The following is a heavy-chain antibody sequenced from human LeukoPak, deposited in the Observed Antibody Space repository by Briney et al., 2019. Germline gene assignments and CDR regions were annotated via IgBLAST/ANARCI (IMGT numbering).Heavy chain of an antibody. D-gene: IGHD4-17*01. CDR2: ISYSGST. V-gene: IGHV4-59*01. CDR3: ARGTYGYYMDV. Sequence: PSETLSLTCTVSGASISNYYWNWIRQPPGKGLEWIGYISYSGSTNYNPSLKSRVAISVNTSKNQFSLKLSSVTAADTAVYYCARGTYGYYMDVWGKGTTVAVSS. J-gene: IGHJ6*03. CDR1: GASISNYY.